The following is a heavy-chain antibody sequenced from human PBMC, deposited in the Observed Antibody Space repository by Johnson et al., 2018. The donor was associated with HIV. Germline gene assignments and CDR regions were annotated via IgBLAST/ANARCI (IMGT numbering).Heavy chain of an antibody. CDR3: TTESTGVFGVVTSSHDAFDI. CDR2: IKSKTDGGTT. Sequence: MLLVESGGGLVKPGGSLRLSCAASGFTFSNAWMSWVRQAPGKGLEWVGRIKSKTDGGTTDYAAPVKGRFTISRDDSKNTLYLQMNSLKTEDTAVYYCTTESTGVFGVVTSSHDAFDIWGQGTMVTVSS. J-gene: IGHJ3*02. CDR1: GFTFSNAW. V-gene: IGHV3-15*01. D-gene: IGHD3-3*01.